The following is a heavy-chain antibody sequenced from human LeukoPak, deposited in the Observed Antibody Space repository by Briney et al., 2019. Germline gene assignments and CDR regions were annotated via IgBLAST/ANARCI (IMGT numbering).Heavy chain of an antibody. J-gene: IGHJ3*02. D-gene: IGHD5-12*01. CDR2: VTGSGITT. CDR3: AKSVAIGFDI. CDR1: GFTFSDYI. V-gene: IGHV3-23*01. Sequence: GGSLRLSCVASGFTFSDYIMNWVRQAPGKGLEWVSTVTGSGITTSYAASVKGRFTISRDNSKNTLYLQMNSLRAEDTAVYYCAKSVAIGFDIWGQGTMVTVPS.